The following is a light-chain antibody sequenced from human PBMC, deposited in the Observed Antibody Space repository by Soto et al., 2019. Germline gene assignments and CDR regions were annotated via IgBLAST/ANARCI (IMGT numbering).Light chain of an antibody. CDR3: QQRRSWPPTIT. CDR1: RSISTY. Sequence: ETVLTQSPATLSLSPGERATLSCRASRSISTYLAWYQQKPGQAPRLLIYDASYRATDIPPRFSGSGSGTDFTLTISSLEPEDFAVYYCQQRRSWPPTITFGQGTRLEIK. V-gene: IGKV3-11*01. CDR2: DAS. J-gene: IGKJ5*01.